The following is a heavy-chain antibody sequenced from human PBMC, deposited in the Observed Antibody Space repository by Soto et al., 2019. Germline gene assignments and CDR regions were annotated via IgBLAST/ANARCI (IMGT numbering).Heavy chain of an antibody. J-gene: IGHJ4*02. Sequence: GGSLRLSCAASGFTFSSYAMSWVRQAPGKGLEWVSAISGSGGSTYYADSVKGRFTISRDNSKNTLYLHMNSLRAEDTAGYYCAKERVAAAYVETSPFDFWGQVTQVPVSS. CDR3: AKERVAAAYVETSPFDF. V-gene: IGHV3-23*01. CDR2: ISGSGGST. D-gene: IGHD2-15*01. CDR1: GFTFSSYA.